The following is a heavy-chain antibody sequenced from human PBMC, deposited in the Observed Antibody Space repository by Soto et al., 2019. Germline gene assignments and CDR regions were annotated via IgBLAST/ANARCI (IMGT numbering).Heavy chain of an antibody. D-gene: IGHD5-18*01. V-gene: IGHV4-38-2*01. CDR2: IYHSGST. CDR3: ASGAAMAPFDY. CDR1: GYSISSGYY. Sequence: SETLSLTCAVSGYSISSGYYWGWIRQPPGKGLEWIGSIYHSGSTYHNPSLKSRVTISVDTSKNQFSLKLSSVTAADTAVYYCASGAAMAPFDYWGQGTLVTAPQ. J-gene: IGHJ4*02.